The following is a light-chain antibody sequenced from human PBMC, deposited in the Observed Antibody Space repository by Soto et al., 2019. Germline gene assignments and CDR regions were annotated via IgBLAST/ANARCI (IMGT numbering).Light chain of an antibody. CDR3: QQDSSWPLT. CDR1: QDIRSS. Sequence: EIVLTQSPCTLSLSPGERATLSRRASQDIRSSLAWYQQKPGQAPRLLIYGASIRATGVPATFSGSGSGTEFTLSISSLQSEHLGVYYCQQDSSWPLTFGGGTKVDIK. J-gene: IGKJ4*01. V-gene: IGKV3-15*01. CDR2: GAS.